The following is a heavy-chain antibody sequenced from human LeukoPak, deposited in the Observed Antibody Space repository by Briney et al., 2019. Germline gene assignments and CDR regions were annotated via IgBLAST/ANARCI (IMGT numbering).Heavy chain of an antibody. Sequence: SETLSLTCAVSGGPIIASYWSWIRQPPGKGLEWIGYTHYSGTGNYNPSLKSRVTISIDTSKNQFSLKLSSVTAADTAVYYCASYCSSTSCYDMDVWGKGTTVTVSS. V-gene: IGHV4-59*12. CDR1: GGPIIASY. D-gene: IGHD2-2*01. CDR3: ASYCSSTSCYDMDV. J-gene: IGHJ6*03. CDR2: THYSGTG.